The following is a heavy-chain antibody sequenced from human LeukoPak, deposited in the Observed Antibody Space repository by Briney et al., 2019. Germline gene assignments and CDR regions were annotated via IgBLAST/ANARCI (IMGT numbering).Heavy chain of an antibody. CDR3: ARDQKYYYDSSGHPLVY. D-gene: IGHD3-22*01. J-gene: IGHJ4*02. Sequence: SETLSLTCTVSGGSISSSSYYWGWIRQPPGKGLEWIGSMYYSGSTSYNPSLKSRVTISVDTSKNQFSLKLSSVTAADTAVYYCARDQKYYYDSSGHPLVYWGQGTLVTVSS. CDR2: MYYSGST. CDR1: GGSISSSSYY. V-gene: IGHV4-39*07.